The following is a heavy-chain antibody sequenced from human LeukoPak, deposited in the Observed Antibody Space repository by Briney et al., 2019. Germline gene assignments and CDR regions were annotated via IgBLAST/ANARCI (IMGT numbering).Heavy chain of an antibody. D-gene: IGHD3-22*01. CDR2: INSDGSST. CDR3: AKALYYDSSGYDY. Sequence: GGSLRLSCAASGFTFSSYWMHWVRQAPGKGLVWVSRINSDGSSTSYADSVKGRFTISRDNAKNSLYLQMNSLRAEDTALYYCAKALYYDSSGYDYWGQGTLVTVSS. V-gene: IGHV3-74*01. CDR1: GFTFSSYW. J-gene: IGHJ4*02.